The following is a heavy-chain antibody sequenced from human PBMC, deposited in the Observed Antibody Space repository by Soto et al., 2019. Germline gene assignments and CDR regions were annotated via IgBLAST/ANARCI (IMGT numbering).Heavy chain of an antibody. CDR3: ARGGTVFYNFWSRPRRQDGMDV. Sequence: GGSLRLSCAASGFTFSSYEMNWVRQAPGKGLEWVSYISSSGSTIYYADSVKGRFTISRDNAKNSLYLQMKSLRAEDTAVYYYARGGTVFYNFWSRPRRQDGMDVWGEGTPVTVSS. CDR2: ISSSGSTI. J-gene: IGHJ6*04. V-gene: IGHV3-48*03. CDR1: GFTFSSYE. D-gene: IGHD3-3*01.